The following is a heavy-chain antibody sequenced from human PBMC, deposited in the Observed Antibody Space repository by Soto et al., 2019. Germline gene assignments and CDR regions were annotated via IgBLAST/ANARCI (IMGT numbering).Heavy chain of an antibody. CDR1: GGTFSSYA. CDR2: IIPIFGTT. D-gene: IGHD3-22*01. CDR3: AREPTRAGGYYYDSSGYPTPYNWFDP. V-gene: IGHV1-69*13. J-gene: IGHJ5*02. Sequence: ASVKVSCKASGGTFSSYAISWVRQAPGQGLEWMGGIIPIFGTTNYAQKFQGRGTITADESTRTAYMELSSLRSEDTAVYYCAREPTRAGGYYYDSSGYPTPYNWFDPWGQGTLVTVSS.